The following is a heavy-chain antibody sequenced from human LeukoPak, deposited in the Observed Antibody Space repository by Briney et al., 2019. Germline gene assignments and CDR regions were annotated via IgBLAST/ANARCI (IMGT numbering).Heavy chain of an antibody. CDR2: INPVNGAT. J-gene: IGHJ4*02. CDR1: GYTFTNYY. V-gene: IGHV1-46*01. D-gene: IGHD5-18*01. CDR3: ARGRRQLWLTDYFDY. Sequence: ASVKVSCKASGYTFTNYYMHWVRQAHGQGLEWMGIINPVNGATSYAQEFQGRVTMTRDTSTSTVYMELSSLTSEDTAVYYCARGRRQLWLTDYFDYWGQGTLVTVSS.